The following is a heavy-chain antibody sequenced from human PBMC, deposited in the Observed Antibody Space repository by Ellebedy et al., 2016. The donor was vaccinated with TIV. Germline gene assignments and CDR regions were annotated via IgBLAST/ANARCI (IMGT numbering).Heavy chain of an antibody. J-gene: IGHJ4*02. CDR1: AFTFSYYW. V-gene: IGHV3-7*01. CDR3: VRGGGWVADY. D-gene: IGHD1-26*01. CDR2: ISQDGSAK. Sequence: PGGSLRLSCAASAFTFSYYWMGRVRQDPGKGLQWVASISQDGSAKYYLDSVKGRFTISRDNAKNSLYLEMNSLRTEDTAVYYGVRGGGWVADYWGQGTLVTVSS.